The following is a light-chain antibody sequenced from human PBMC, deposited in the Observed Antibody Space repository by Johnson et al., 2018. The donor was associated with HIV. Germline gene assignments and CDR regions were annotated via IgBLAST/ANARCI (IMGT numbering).Light chain of an antibody. V-gene: IGLV1-51*01. J-gene: IGLJ1*01. CDR1: RSNIGDNF. CDR2: DNS. Sequence: QPVLTQPPSVSAAPGQKVTISCSGNRSNIGDNFVSWYQHLPGTAPKLLVYDNSKRPSGIPDRFSATKSGTSATLGITGLQTGDEADYYCGTWDSSLSGYVFGTGTKVTVL. CDR3: GTWDSSLSGYV.